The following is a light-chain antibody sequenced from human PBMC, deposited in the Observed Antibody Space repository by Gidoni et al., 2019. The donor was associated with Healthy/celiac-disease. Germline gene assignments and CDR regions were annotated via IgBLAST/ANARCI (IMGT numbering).Light chain of an antibody. CDR2: AAS. J-gene: IGKJ2*01. CDR3: QQGYSTPYT. CDR1: QSISSY. Sequence: QETQAPSPLSASVGDRVTITCRASQSISSYLNWYQQKPGKAPKLLIYAASSLQSGVPSRFSGSGSGTDFTLTISSLQPEDFATYYCQQGYSTPYTFGQGTKLEIK. V-gene: IGKV1-39*01.